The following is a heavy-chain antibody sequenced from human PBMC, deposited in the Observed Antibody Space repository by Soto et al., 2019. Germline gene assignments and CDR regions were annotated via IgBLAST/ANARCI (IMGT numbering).Heavy chain of an antibody. D-gene: IGHD2-2*03. J-gene: IGHJ6*03. CDR2: IIPMHGSE. Sequence: VQLVQSGAGMKKPGSSVRVSCKASGGSFNGHFITWLRQAPGQGLAWFGRIIPMHGSESHARNFGDRITLTADTLTNTAFLDLRSLHSEDTGVCYWASLITTAGYRRYMDVWGKGNKLTVPS. CDR3: ASLITTAGYRRYMDV. CDR1: GGSFNGHF. V-gene: IGHV1-69*08.